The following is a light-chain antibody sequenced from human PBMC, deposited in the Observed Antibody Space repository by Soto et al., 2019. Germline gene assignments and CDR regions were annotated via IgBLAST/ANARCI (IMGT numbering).Light chain of an antibody. CDR1: ISDVGGYNY. CDR2: DVS. Sequence: QYVRTQPRSLSGSPGQSVTISCTGTISDVGGYNYVSWYQQHPGKAPKLMIYDVSKRPSGVPDRFSGSKSGNTASLTISGLQAEDEADYYCCSYAGSYTYVFGTGTKVTVL. J-gene: IGLJ1*01. V-gene: IGLV2-11*01. CDR3: CSYAGSYTYV.